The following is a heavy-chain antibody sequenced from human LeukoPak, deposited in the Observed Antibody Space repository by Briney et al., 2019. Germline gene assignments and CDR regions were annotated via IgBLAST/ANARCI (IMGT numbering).Heavy chain of an antibody. CDR1: GFTFSDYY. CDR3: ARERVFNWNYWFDY. Sequence: GGSLRLSCAASGFTFSDYYMTWIRQAPGRGLEWISYINGSSSDTKYADSVKGRFTISRDNAKNSVYLLMNSLRAEDTAVYYCARERVFNWNYWFDYWGQGTLVTVSS. J-gene: IGHJ4*02. D-gene: IGHD1-7*01. V-gene: IGHV3-11*06. CDR2: INGSSSDT.